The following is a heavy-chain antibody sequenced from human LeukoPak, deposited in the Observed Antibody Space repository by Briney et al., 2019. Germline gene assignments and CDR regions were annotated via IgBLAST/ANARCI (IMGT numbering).Heavy chain of an antibody. CDR1: GFRFDDFA. V-gene: IGHV3-43*02. CDR3: VKEIDTLGTNAFDI. J-gene: IGHJ3*02. D-gene: IGHD2-15*01. CDR2: VSADGAKN. Sequence: PGGSLRLSCAASGFRFDDFAMHWVRQSPGKGLEWVSLVSADGAKNYYAESVRGRFTISRDNSKNSLYLQMNTLRSEDTAVYYCVKEIDTLGTNAFDIWGHGTLVTVSS.